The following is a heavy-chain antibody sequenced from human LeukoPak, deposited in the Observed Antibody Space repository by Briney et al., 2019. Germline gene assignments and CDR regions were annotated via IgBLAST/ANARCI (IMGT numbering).Heavy chain of an antibody. J-gene: IGHJ4*02. CDR1: GFTFSTYA. Sequence: PGGSLRLSCAASGFTFSTYAMSWVRQPPGKGLEWVSAISGSGGSTYYADSVKGRFTISRDNSKNTLYLQMNSLRAEDTAVYYCAKVEVVVTAVFDYWGQGTLVTVSS. CDR3: AKVEVVVTAVFDY. CDR2: ISGSGGST. D-gene: IGHD2-21*02. V-gene: IGHV3-23*01.